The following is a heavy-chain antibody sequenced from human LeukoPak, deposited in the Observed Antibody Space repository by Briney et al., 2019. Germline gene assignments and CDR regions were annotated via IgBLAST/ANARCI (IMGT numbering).Heavy chain of an antibody. D-gene: IGHD4-17*01. Sequence: PGGSLRLSCAASGFTFSSYWMSWVRQAPGKGPEWVATIRQDGSQKYYVDSVKGRFTISRDNAKNSLYLQMNSLRAEDTAVYYCARESGSVTSEVDFDYWGQGTLVTVSS. CDR2: IRQDGSQK. V-gene: IGHV3-7*01. CDR1: GFTFSSYW. J-gene: IGHJ4*02. CDR3: ARESGSVTSEVDFDY.